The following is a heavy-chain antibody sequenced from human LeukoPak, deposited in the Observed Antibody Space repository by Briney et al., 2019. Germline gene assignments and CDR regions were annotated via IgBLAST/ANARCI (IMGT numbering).Heavy chain of an antibody. D-gene: IGHD5-18*01. V-gene: IGHV4-4*07. CDR1: GYSISSGYY. CDR2: IYTSGST. CDR3: ARDATLGYSYGQYYYYMDV. Sequence: SETLSLTCTVSGYSISSGYYWSWIRQPAGKGLEWIGRIYTSGSTNYNPSLKSRVTMSVDTSKNQFSLKLSSVTAADTAVYYCARDATLGYSYGQYYYYMDVWGKGTTVTVSS. J-gene: IGHJ6*03.